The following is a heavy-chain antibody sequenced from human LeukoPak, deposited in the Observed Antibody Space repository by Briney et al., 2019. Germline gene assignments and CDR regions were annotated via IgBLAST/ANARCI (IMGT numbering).Heavy chain of an antibody. Sequence: SETLSLTCAVYGGSFSGYYWSWIRQPPGKGLEWIGEINHSGSTNYNPSLNSRVTVSVDTSKNQFSLKLSSATAADTAVYYCARANYNWNYWDYWGQGTLVTVSS. J-gene: IGHJ4*02. CDR3: ARANYNWNYWDY. CDR2: INHSGST. D-gene: IGHD1-20*01. V-gene: IGHV4-34*01. CDR1: GGSFSGYY.